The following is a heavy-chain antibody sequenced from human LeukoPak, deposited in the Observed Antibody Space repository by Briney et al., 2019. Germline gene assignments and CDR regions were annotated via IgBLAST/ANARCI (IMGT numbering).Heavy chain of an antibody. D-gene: IGHD4-17*01. CDR3: AARNVDFSNYYYYMDF. CDR1: GYTITELS. Sequence: GASVKVSCKVSGYTITELSMHWVRQAPGKGLEWMGGFDSEDGETIYAQKFQGRVTITEDTSTDTAYMELSSLRSEDTAVYYCAARNVDFSNYYYYMDFWGKGTTVTVSS. V-gene: IGHV1-24*01. CDR2: FDSEDGET. J-gene: IGHJ6*03.